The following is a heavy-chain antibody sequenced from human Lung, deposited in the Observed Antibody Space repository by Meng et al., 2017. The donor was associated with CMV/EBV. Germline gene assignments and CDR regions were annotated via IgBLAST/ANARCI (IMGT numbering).Heavy chain of an antibody. D-gene: IGHD2-2*01. CDR1: GFNIDDYY. CDR3: AKMFFPGSCPGGYFDY. CDR2: FSWENAGV. Sequence: SCAISGFNIDDYYIHWFRQPPGKGLEWVSGFSWENAGVGYADSVKGRFPISRDSTKKSLLLQMNSLRPEDTAFYYCAKMFFPGSCPGGYFDYWGQGXQVTVSS. V-gene: IGHV3-9*01. J-gene: IGHJ4*02.